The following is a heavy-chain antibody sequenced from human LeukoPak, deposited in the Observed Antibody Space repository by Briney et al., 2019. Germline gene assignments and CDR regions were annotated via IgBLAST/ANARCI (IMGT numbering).Heavy chain of an antibody. J-gene: IGHJ4*02. CDR1: GYTFTSYF. Sequence: ASVKVSCKASGYTFTSYFIHWVRQAPGQGLEWMGIINPGGDSTSYAQKFQGRVTMTRDTSTSTVYMELSSLRSEDTAVYYCARGRATMVRGPIPPYFDYWGQGALVTVSS. D-gene: IGHD3-10*01. CDR3: ARGRATMVRGPIPPYFDY. V-gene: IGHV1-46*01. CDR2: INPGGDST.